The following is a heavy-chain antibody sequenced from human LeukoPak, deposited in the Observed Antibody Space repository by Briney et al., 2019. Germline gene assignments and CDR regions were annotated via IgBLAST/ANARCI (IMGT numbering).Heavy chain of an antibody. D-gene: IGHD5-24*01. CDR3: ARRRDGYKTFDY. V-gene: IGHV3-33*01. CDR2: IWYDGSNK. Sequence: GGSLRLSCAASGFTFSSYGMHWVRQAPGKGLEWVAVIWYDGSNKYYADSVKGRFTISRDNAKNSLYLQMNSLRAEDTAVYYCARRRDGYKTFDYWGQGTLVTVSS. CDR1: GFTFSSYG. J-gene: IGHJ4*02.